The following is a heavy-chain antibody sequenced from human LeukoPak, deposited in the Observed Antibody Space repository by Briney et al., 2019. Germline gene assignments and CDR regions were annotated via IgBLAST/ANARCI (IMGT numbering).Heavy chain of an antibody. Sequence: PGGSLRLSCAASGFTFSSYGMHWVRQAPGKGLEWVAFIRYDGNNKYYADSVKGRFTISRDNSKNTLYLQMNSLRAEDTAVYYCARVAEAAAFDSWGQGTLVTVSS. V-gene: IGHV3-30*02. CDR3: ARVAEAAAFDS. J-gene: IGHJ4*02. CDR1: GFTFSSYG. D-gene: IGHD6-13*01. CDR2: IRYDGNNK.